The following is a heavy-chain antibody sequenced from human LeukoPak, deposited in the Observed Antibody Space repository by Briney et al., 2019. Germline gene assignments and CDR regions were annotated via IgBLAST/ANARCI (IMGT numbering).Heavy chain of an antibody. CDR1: GFTFSSYE. CDR3: ARDGFGSSWYIDF. J-gene: IGHJ4*02. V-gene: IGHV3-48*03. Sequence: GGSLRLSCAASGFTFSSYEINWVRQVPGKGLEWVAHISGSGSTFYYAESVKGRFAISRDNPKNSLYLQMNSLTAEDTAIYYCARDGFGSSWYIDFWGRGTLVTVSS. D-gene: IGHD6-13*01. CDR2: ISGSGSTF.